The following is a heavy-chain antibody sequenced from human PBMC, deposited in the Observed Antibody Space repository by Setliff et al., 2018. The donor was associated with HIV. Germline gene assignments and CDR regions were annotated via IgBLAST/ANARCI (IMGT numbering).Heavy chain of an antibody. CDR3: ARAGRGSGRYVYSFDY. CDR1: GGSISSGSYY. Sequence: PSETLSLTCTVSGGSISSGSYYWSWIRQPAGKGLEWIGHIYTSGSTNYNPSLKSRVTISVDTSKNQLSLKLSSVTAADTAVYYCARAGRGSGRYVYSFDYWGQGSLVTVSS. D-gene: IGHD1-26*01. CDR2: IYTSGST. J-gene: IGHJ4*02. V-gene: IGHV4-61*09.